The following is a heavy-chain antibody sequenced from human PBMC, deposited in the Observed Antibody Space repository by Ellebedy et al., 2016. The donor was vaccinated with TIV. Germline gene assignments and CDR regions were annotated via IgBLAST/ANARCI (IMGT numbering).Heavy chain of an antibody. D-gene: IGHD4-17*01. CDR3: ATEEEVTTIAFEF. CDR2: ISSSSNTI. Sequence: GESLKISCAASGFTFSTYSMNWVRQAPGKGLEWVSYISSSSNTIYYADSVKGRFTISRDNAKNSLYLQMNSLRDEDTAVYYCATEEEVTTIAFEFWGQGTLVTVSS. CDR1: GFTFSTYS. J-gene: IGHJ4*02. V-gene: IGHV3-48*02.